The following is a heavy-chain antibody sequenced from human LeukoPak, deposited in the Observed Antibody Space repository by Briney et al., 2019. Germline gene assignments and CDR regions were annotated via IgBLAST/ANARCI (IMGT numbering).Heavy chain of an antibody. Sequence: SXTXSLTCXVSGGSISSYYWSWIRQPAGKGLEWIGRIYTSGSTNYNPSLKSRGTMSVDTSKNQFSLKLSSVTAADTAVYYCARDYYDSSGYYSDYWGQGTLVTVXS. CDR1: GGSISSYY. CDR3: ARDYYDSSGYYSDY. D-gene: IGHD3-22*01. V-gene: IGHV4-4*07. J-gene: IGHJ4*02. CDR2: IYTSGST.